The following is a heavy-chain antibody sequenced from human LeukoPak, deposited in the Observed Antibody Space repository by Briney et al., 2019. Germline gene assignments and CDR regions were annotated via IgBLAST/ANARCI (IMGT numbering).Heavy chain of an antibody. D-gene: IGHD5-12*01. CDR3: ARRLVQYYGMDV. J-gene: IGHJ6*02. CDR2: IYPGDSDT. Sequence: GESLRISCKGSGYSFTSYWIAWVRQMPGKGLEWMGIIYPGDSDTSYSPSFQGQVTITADKSVSTAYLQWSSLKASDTAMYYCARRLVQYYGMDVWGQGTTVTVSS. CDR1: GYSFTSYW. V-gene: IGHV5-51*01.